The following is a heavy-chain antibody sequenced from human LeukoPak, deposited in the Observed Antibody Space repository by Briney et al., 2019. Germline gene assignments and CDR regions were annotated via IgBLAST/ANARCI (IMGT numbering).Heavy chain of an antibody. CDR3: ARVPLREVRGRDAFDI. Sequence: SETLSLTCTVSGGSISSYYWSWIRQPPGKGLEWIGYIYYSGSTNYNPSLKSRVTISVDTSKNQFSLKLSSVTAADTAVYHCARVPLREVRGRDAFDIWGQGTMVTVSS. J-gene: IGHJ3*02. CDR1: GGSISSYY. CDR2: IYYSGST. D-gene: IGHD3-10*01. V-gene: IGHV4-59*08.